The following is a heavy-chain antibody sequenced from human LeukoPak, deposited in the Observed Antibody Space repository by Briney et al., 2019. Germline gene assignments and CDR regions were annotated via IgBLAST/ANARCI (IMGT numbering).Heavy chain of an antibody. CDR1: GVSVSSDH. D-gene: IGHD4-11*01. J-gene: IGHJ6*03. CDR2: VDHTGST. V-gene: IGHV4-59*02. Sequence: PSETLSLTCTVSGVSVSSDHWTWIRQPPGKGLEWIGYVDHTGSTKFNPSLNGRVSISRDTSNNFFSLRLRSVTAADTAVYFCARGRVSSSTWYSTYYYFFYMDFWGKGTTVTVSS. CDR3: ARGRVSSSTWYSTYYYFFYMDF.